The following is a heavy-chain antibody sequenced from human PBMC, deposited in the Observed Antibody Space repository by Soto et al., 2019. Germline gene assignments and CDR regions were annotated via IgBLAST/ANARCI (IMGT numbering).Heavy chain of an antibody. Sequence: QVQLVESGGGVVQPGRSLRLSCAASGFTFSSYGMHWVRQAPGKGLEWVAVISYDGSNKYYADSVKGRFTISRDNSKNPLYLQMNSLRAEDTAVYYCAKSSQREYSSSFYYYYYMDVWGKGTTVTVSS. V-gene: IGHV3-30*18. D-gene: IGHD6-6*01. CDR2: ISYDGSNK. CDR3: AKSSQREYSSSFYYYYYMDV. CDR1: GFTFSSYG. J-gene: IGHJ6*03.